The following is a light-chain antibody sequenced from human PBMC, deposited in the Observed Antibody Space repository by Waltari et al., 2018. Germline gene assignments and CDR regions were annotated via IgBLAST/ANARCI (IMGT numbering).Light chain of an antibody. CDR3: QQYNKWPPVT. Sequence: EIVMTQSPVTLSVSPGDRATLSCRASQSVSTNVAWYQQKPGQVPRVLIYGASSRATGIPAMFVGSGSGTDFTLTISSLQSEDAAIYYCQQYNKWPPVTFGPGTKVDLK. CDR2: GAS. J-gene: IGKJ3*01. V-gene: IGKV3-15*01. CDR1: QSVSTN.